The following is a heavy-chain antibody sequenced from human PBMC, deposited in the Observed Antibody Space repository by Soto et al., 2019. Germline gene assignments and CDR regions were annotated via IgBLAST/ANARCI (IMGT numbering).Heavy chain of an antibody. J-gene: IGHJ4*02. CDR3: AGVPDCSSTSCYVLPIDY. CDR2: IYYSGST. V-gene: IGHV4-39*01. D-gene: IGHD2-2*01. Sequence: PSETLSLTCTVSGGSISSSSYYWGWIRQPPGKGLEWIGSIYYSGSTYYNPSLKSRVTISVDTSKNQFSLKLSSVTAADTAVYYCAGVPDCSSTSCYVLPIDYWGQGTRVTVSS. CDR1: GGSISSSSYY.